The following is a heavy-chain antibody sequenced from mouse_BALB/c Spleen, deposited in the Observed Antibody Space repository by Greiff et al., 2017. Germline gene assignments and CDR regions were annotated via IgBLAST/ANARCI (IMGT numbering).Heavy chain of an antibody. V-gene: IGHV2-2*02. CDR2: IWSGGST. CDR3: DSFYYGGYYALDY. Sequence: VQLVESGPGLVQPSQSLSITCTVSGFSLTSYGVHWVRQSPGKGLEWLGVIWSGGSTDYNAAFISRLSISKDNSKSQVFFKMNSLQANDTAIYYCDSFYYGGYYALDYWGQGTSVTVSA. J-gene: IGHJ4*01. CDR1: GFSLTSYG. D-gene: IGHD2-13*01.